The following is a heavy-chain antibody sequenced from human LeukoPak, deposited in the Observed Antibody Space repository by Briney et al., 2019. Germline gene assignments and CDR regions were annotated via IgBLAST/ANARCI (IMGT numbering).Heavy chain of an antibody. CDR2: IYGDNAA. CDR3: VSSTGQQFIPYDY. J-gene: IGHJ4*01. V-gene: IGHV3-66*02. D-gene: IGHD6-13*01. Sequence: GGSLRLFCAASGINVTTNYMTWIRQAPGKGLEWVSLIYGDNAAYYAESVRGRFIISRDNLKNTLFLQMNSLRPEDTALYYCVSSTGQQFIPYDYWGHGTHVTVSS. CDR1: GINVTTNY.